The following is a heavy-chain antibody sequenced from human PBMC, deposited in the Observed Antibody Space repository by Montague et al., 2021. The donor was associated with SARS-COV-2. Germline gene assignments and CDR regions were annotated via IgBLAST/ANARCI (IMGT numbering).Heavy chain of an antibody. CDR1: GGSTNNFY. CDR2: IYYSGGT. Sequence: SETLSLTCTVSGGSTNNFYWSWIRQPPGKGLEWIGYIYYSGGTDYNPSLKSRVTISIDTSKNQLSLNLTSVTAADTGVYYCARTSLASASCRFDPWGQGTLVTVSS. D-gene: IGHD3-16*02. J-gene: IGHJ5*02. CDR3: ARTSLASASCRFDP. V-gene: IGHV4-59*01.